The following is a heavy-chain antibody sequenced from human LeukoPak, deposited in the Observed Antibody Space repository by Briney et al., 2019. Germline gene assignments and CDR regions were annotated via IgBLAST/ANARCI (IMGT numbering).Heavy chain of an antibody. CDR2: IRSGGST. V-gene: IGHV3-23*01. D-gene: IGHD3-22*01. CDR1: GFTFSTYD. J-gene: IGHJ4*02. Sequence: GGSLRLSCAASGFTFSTYDMSWVRQAPGKGLEWVSTIRSGGSTYYADSVKGRFTISRDNSKNTLYLQMNSLRAEDTAVYYCAKDRYYYDSTGYRGIDFWGQGTLVTVSS. CDR3: AKDRYYYDSTGYRGIDF.